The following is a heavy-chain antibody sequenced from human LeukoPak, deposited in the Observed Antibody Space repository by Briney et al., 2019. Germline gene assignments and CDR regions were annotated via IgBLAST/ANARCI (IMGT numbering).Heavy chain of an antibody. Sequence: SETLSLTCTVSGYSISSSYYWGWIRQPPGKGLEWIGGIYYSGSTYYNPSLKSRVTISVDTSRNQFSLKLSSVTAADTAAYYCARDCSSGWYMRSWFDPWGQGTLVTVSS. CDR1: GYSISSSYY. V-gene: IGHV4-38-2*02. CDR3: ARDCSSGWYMRSWFDP. D-gene: IGHD6-19*01. J-gene: IGHJ5*02. CDR2: IYYSGST.